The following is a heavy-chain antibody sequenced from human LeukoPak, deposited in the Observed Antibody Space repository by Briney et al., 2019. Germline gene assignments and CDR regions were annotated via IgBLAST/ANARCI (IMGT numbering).Heavy chain of an antibody. J-gene: IGHJ5*02. D-gene: IGHD3-9*01. Sequence: PSETLSLTCTVSGYSISSGYYWGWIRQPPGKGLEWIGSIYHSGSTYYNPSLKSRVTISVDTSKNQFSLKLSSVTAADTAVYYCARRDRTYYDILTPWGQGTLVTVSS. V-gene: IGHV4-38-2*02. CDR1: GYSISSGYY. CDR2: IYHSGST. CDR3: ARRDRTYYDILTP.